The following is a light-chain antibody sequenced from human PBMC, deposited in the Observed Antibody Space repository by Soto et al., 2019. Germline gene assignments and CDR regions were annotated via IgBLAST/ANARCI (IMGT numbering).Light chain of an antibody. V-gene: IGLV1-40*01. J-gene: IGLJ1*01. Sequence: QSVLTQPPSVSGAPGQRVIISCTGSSSNIGAGYDVHWYQQLPGTAPRLLIYDNNNRPSGVPARFSVSKSGNTASLTVSGLQAEDEADYYCSSYAGSINPYVFGTGTKVTVL. CDR3: SSYAGSINPYV. CDR1: SSNIGAGYD. CDR2: DNN.